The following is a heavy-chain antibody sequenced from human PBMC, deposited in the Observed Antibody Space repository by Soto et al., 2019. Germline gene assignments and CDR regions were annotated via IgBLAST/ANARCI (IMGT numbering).Heavy chain of an antibody. V-gene: IGHV3-66*01. D-gene: IGHD3-10*01. CDR2: IFPGGST. CDR1: GFTVSSNF. CDR3: ARRALSHAFVDY. Sequence: EVQLMESGGGLVQPGGSLRLSCAASGFTVSSNFMNWVRQAPGKGLEWLSVIFPGGSTYYADSMKDRFTISRDISKNTVFLQMNSLRAEDTAVYSCARRALSHAFVDYRGQGALVTVSS. J-gene: IGHJ4*02.